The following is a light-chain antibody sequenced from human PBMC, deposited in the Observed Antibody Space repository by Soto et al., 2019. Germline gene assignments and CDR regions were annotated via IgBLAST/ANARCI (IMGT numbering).Light chain of an antibody. CDR3: CSYAGPSTFVI. Sequence: QSALTQPASVSGSPGQSITISCTGTNSDVGAYKYVSWYQQHPGKAPKLMIYEVSNRPSGVSNRFSGSKSGNTASLTIFGLQAEDEAVYYCCSYAGPSTFVIFGGGTKLTVL. CDR2: EVS. J-gene: IGLJ2*01. CDR1: NSDVGAYKY. V-gene: IGLV2-23*02.